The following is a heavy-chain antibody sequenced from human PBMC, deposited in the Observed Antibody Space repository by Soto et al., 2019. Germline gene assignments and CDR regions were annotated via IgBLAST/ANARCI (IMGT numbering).Heavy chain of an antibody. D-gene: IGHD3-22*01. Sequence: ASVKVSCKASGYTFTSYGISWVRQAPGQGLEWMGWISAYNGNTNYAQKLQGRVTMTTDTSTSTAYMELRSLRSDDTAVYYCARDWTITMIQNYYHYSGMDVWGQGTTVTVSS. CDR3: ARDWTITMIQNYYHYSGMDV. CDR2: ISAYNGNT. J-gene: IGHJ6*02. CDR1: GYTFTSYG. V-gene: IGHV1-18*04.